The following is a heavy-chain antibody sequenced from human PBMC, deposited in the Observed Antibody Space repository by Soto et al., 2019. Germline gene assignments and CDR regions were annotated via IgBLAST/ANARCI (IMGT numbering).Heavy chain of an antibody. Sequence: SETLSFTCTVSGGSIGSYHWSWVRQPPGKGLEWIASVYYTGTTNYNPSLGSRVTISIDAPGNRFSMEITSVTAADTAIYYCARDTVLTGMFDFWGQGTLVTVSS. D-gene: IGHD4-17*01. CDR1: GGSIGSYH. CDR3: ARDTVLTGMFDF. J-gene: IGHJ4*01. CDR2: VYYTGTT. V-gene: IGHV4-59*01.